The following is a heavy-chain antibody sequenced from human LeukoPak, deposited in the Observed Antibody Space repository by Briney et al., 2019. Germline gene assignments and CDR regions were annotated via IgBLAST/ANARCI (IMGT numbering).Heavy chain of an antibody. Sequence: GGSLRLSCAASGFTFSSYGMSWVRQAPGKGLEYVSAISSNGGSTYYANSVKGRSTISRDNSKNTLYLQMGSLRAEDMAVYYCARDWGQSTHYYYYYMDVWGKGTTVTVSS. CDR2: ISSNGGST. CDR3: ARDWGQSTHYYYYYMDV. D-gene: IGHD3-16*01. CDR1: GFTFSSYG. J-gene: IGHJ6*03. V-gene: IGHV3-64*01.